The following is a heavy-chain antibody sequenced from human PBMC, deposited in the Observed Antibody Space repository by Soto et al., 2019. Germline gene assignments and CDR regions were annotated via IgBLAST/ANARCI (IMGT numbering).Heavy chain of an antibody. CDR3: ARGGYSGSYSSFDY. J-gene: IGHJ4*02. D-gene: IGHD1-26*01. V-gene: IGHV4-34*01. CDR1: GGSFSCYY. CDR2: INHSGST. Sequence: PSETLSLTCAVYGGSFSCYYWSWIRQPPGKGLEWIGEINHSGSTNYNPSLKSRVTISVDTSKNQFSLKLSSVTAADTAVYYCARGGYSGSYSSFDYWGQGTPVTVSS.